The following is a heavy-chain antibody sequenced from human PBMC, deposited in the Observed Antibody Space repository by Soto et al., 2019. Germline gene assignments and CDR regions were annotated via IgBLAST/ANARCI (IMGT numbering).Heavy chain of an antibody. CDR1: GGTFSSYA. V-gene: IGHV1-69*01. CDR2: IIPIFGTA. D-gene: IGHD1-26*01. CDR3: ARRGSLVGALGGYTDY. J-gene: IGHJ4*02. Sequence: QVQLVQSGAEVKKPGSSVKVSCKASGGTFSSYAISWVRQAPGQGLEWMGGIIPIFGTANYAQKFQGRVTITADESTSAAYMELSSLRSEDTAVYYCARRGSLVGALGGYTDYWGQGTLVTVSS.